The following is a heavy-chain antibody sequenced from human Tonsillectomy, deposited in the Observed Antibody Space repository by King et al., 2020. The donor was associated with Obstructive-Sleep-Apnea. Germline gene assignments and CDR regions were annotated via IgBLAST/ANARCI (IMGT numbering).Heavy chain of an antibody. CDR3: ARAWVVAAHADY. Sequence: VQLVESGGGLVQPGGSLRLSCAASGFTFSSYAMHWVRQAPGKGLEYVSAISSNGGSTYYANSVKGRFTISRDNSKNTLYLQMGSLKAEDMAVYYCARAWVVAAHADYWGQGTLVTVSS. CDR2: ISSNGGST. D-gene: IGHD2-15*01. J-gene: IGHJ4*02. V-gene: IGHV3-64*01. CDR1: GFTFSSYA.